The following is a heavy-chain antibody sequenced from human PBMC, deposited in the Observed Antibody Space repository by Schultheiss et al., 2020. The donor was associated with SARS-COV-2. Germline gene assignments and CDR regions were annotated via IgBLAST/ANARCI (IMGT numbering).Heavy chain of an antibody. D-gene: IGHD1-14*01. CDR1: GFTFSSYA. V-gene: IGHV3-30*18. J-gene: IGHJ4*02. CDR2: VSYDGSNT. CDR3: AKDTGGLGAAGTFDY. Sequence: GESLKISCAASGFTFSSYAMSWVRQAPGKGLEWVAVVSYDGSNTYYADSVKGRFTISRDNSKNTLYLQMNSLRAEDTAVYYCAKDTGGLGAAGTFDYWGQGTLVTVSS.